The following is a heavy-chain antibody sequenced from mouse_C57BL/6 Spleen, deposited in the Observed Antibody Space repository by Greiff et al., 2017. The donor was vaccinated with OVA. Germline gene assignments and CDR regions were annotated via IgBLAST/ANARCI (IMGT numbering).Heavy chain of an antibody. V-gene: IGHV1-50*01. CDR2: IDPSDSYT. CDR1: GYTFTSYW. J-gene: IGHJ4*01. D-gene: IGHD1-1*01. Sequence: VQLQQPGAELVKPGASVKLSCKASGYTFTSYWMRWVKQRPGQGLEWIGEIDPSDSYTNYNQKFKGKATLTVDTSSSTAYMQLSSLTSEDSAVYYCARRLTTEAMDYWGQGTSVTVSS. CDR3: ARRLTTEAMDY.